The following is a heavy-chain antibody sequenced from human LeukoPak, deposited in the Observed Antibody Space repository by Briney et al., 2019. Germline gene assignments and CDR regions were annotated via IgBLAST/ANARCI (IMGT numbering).Heavy chain of an antibody. Sequence: GGSLRLSCTASGFSFSSYSMNWVRQAPGKGLEWVAYIAYTGTIHYADSVRGRFAISGDNAQSSLFLQLNSLRAEDTAVYYCARDPHSLDYWGQGTLVTVSS. CDR1: GFSFSSYS. J-gene: IGHJ4*02. CDR2: IAYTGTI. CDR3: ARDPHSLDY. V-gene: IGHV3-48*01.